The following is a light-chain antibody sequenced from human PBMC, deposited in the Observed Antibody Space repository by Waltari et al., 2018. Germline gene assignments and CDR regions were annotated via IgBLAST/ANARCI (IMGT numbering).Light chain of an antibody. V-gene: IGLV1-40*01. CDR1: SSHIGAVYA. J-gene: IGLJ1*01. CDR3: QTSDSSLSLFV. Sequence: QSVLTHPPSVSGAPGQTVTISCTGSSSHIGAVYAVHWYQQLPETAPTLLIYTNENRPSGVPDRFSGSKFGTSASLTITGLQAEDEAEYYCQTSDSSLSLFVFGTGTMVTVL. CDR2: TNE.